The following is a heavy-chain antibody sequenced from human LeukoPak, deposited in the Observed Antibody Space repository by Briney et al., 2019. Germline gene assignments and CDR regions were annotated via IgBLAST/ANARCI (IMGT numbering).Heavy chain of an antibody. D-gene: IGHD2-15*01. J-gene: IGHJ4*02. CDR1: GFTFSSYG. V-gene: IGHV3-30*19. Sequence: TGGSLRLSCAASGFTFSSYGMHWVRQAPGKGLEWVAVIWYDGSNKYYADSVKGRFTISRDNSKNTLYLQMNSLRAEDTAVYYCARDSMVWYCSGGSCERGYFDYWGQGTLVTVSS. CDR2: IWYDGSNK. CDR3: ARDSMVWYCSGGSCERGYFDY.